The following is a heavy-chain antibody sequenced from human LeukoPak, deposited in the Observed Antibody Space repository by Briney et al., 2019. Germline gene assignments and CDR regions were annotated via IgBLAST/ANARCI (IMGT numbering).Heavy chain of an antibody. D-gene: IGHD3-10*01. V-gene: IGHV6-1*01. CDR3: ARDKRGYYYGSGLNWFDP. CDR2: TYYRSKWYN. Sequence: SQTLSLTCAISGDSVSSNSAAWNWTRQSPSRGLEWLGRTYYRSKWYNDYAVSVKSRITINPDTSKNQFSLQLNSVTPEDTAVYYCARDKRGYYYGSGLNWFDPWGQGTLVTVSS. J-gene: IGHJ5*02. CDR1: GDSVSSNSAA.